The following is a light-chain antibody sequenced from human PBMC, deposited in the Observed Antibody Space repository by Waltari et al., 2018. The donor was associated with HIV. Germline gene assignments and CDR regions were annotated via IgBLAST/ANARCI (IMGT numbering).Light chain of an antibody. CDR1: SKNVGNDG. Sequence: QAGLTQPPSVSRGLGQTATLTCSGNSKNVGNDGAVWLQHHTGHPPKLLFHRNYNRPSGISERLSASRSGNTASLTITGLQPEDEADYYCSAWDSSLIAWVFGGGTKLTVL. J-gene: IGLJ2*01. CDR2: RNY. CDR3: SAWDSSLIAWV. V-gene: IGLV10-54*01.